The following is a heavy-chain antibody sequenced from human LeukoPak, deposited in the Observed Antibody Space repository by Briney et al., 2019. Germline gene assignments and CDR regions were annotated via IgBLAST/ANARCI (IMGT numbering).Heavy chain of an antibody. V-gene: IGHV3-74*03. J-gene: IGHJ4*02. CDR2: IRPEGTTT. Sequence: PGGCPRLSCAASGFTFSTYWMHWVRQAPGKGLVWVARIRPEGTTTAYADSVKGRFTISRDNAKNTLFLQMNSLSAEDTAVYYCARDLDWKLFDYWGQGTLVTVSS. D-gene: IGHD3-9*01. CDR3: ARDLDWKLFDY. CDR1: GFTFSTYW.